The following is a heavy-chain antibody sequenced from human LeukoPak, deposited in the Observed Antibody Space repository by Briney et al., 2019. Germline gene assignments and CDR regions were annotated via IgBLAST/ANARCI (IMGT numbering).Heavy chain of an antibody. CDR1: GGSISSSSYY. D-gene: IGHD6-13*01. V-gene: IGHV4-39*07. CDR3: ARDPDSPPRAAAGGDY. CDR2: IYYSGST. J-gene: IGHJ4*02. Sequence: SETLSLTCTVSGGSISSSSYYWGWIRQPPGKGLEWIGSIYYSGSTYYNPSLKSRVTISVDTSKNQFSLKLSSVTAADTAVYYCARDPDSPPRAAAGGDYWGQGTLVTVSS.